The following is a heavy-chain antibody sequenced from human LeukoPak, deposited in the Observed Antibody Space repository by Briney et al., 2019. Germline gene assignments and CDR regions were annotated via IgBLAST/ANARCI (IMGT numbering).Heavy chain of an antibody. Sequence: GGSLRLSCAASGFTVSSNYMSWVRQAPGKGLEWVSVIYSGGSTYYADFVKGRFTISRDNSKNTLYLQMNSLRAEDTAVYYCARDLSVVDYGMDVWGQGTTVTVSS. CDR2: IYSGGST. J-gene: IGHJ6*02. V-gene: IGHV3-66*02. CDR1: GFTVSSNY. CDR3: ARDLSVVDYGMDV. D-gene: IGHD4-23*01.